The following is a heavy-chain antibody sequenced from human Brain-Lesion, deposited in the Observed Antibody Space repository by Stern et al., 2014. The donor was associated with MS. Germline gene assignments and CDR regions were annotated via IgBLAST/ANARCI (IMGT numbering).Heavy chain of an antibody. CDR2: SDHSGST. CDR3: ARFPASRPHVFDS. Sequence: VQLVESGPGLVKPSGTLSLTCAVSGGSISSSNWWSWVRQSPGKGLEWIGESDHSGSTIYNPSLKSRVTVSVDKSKNRFPLHLRSVPAADTAVYFCARFPASRPHVFDSWGQGTLVTVSS. J-gene: IGHJ4*02. D-gene: IGHD6-13*01. V-gene: IGHV4-4*02. CDR1: GGSISSSNW.